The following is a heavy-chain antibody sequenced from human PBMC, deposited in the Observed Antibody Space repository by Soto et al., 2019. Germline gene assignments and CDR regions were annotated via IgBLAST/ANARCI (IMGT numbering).Heavy chain of an antibody. D-gene: IGHD2-8*01. J-gene: IGHJ4*02. CDR2: ISWNSGSI. Sequence: EVQLVESGGGLVQPGRSLRLSCAASGFTFDAYAMHWVRQAPGKGLEWVSGISWNSGSIGYADSVKGRFTISRDNAKNSLYLQMNSLRAEDTALYYCAKDNPMDPRYFDYWCQGTLVTVSS. CDR3: AKDNPMDPRYFDY. CDR1: GFTFDAYA. V-gene: IGHV3-9*01.